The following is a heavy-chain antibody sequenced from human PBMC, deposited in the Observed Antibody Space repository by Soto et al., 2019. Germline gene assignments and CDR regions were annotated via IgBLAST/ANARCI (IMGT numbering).Heavy chain of an antibody. Sequence: SETLSLTCAVSGGSISSSNWWSWVRQPPGKGLEWIGEIYQSGSTKYNPSLKSRVTISVDTSKNQFSLKLSSVTAADTAVYYCARVVTIFGVVTSDPYYYGMDVWGQGTTVTVSS. CDR3: ARVVTIFGVVTSDPYYYGMDV. J-gene: IGHJ6*02. V-gene: IGHV4-4*02. CDR2: IYQSGST. CDR1: GGSISSSNW. D-gene: IGHD3-3*01.